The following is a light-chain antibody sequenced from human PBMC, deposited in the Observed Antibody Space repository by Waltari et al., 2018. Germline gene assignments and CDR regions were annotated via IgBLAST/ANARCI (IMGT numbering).Light chain of an antibody. CDR3: SMYMGSGVWV. Sequence: QTVVTLEPSLSVSPGGTVTLTCALSSGSVSSTSYPTWYQQTPGQPPRTLVYKGISRSSGVPDRFSGSILGNTAALTITGAQADDESDYYCSMYMGSGVWVFGGGTKLTVL. CDR2: KGI. V-gene: IGLV8-61*01. CDR1: SGSVSSTSY. J-gene: IGLJ3*02.